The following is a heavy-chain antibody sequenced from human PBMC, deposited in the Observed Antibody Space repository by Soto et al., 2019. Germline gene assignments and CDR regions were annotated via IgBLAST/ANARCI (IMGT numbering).Heavy chain of an antibody. J-gene: IGHJ3*02. CDR2: INHSGST. Sequence: SETLSLTCAVYGGSFSGYYWSWIRQPPGKGLEWIGEINHSGSTNYNPSLKSRVTISVDTSKNQFSLKLSSVTAADTAVYYCARVSPMAYDAFDIWGQGTMVTV. D-gene: IGHD3-16*01. CDR1: GGSFSGYY. V-gene: IGHV4-34*01. CDR3: ARVSPMAYDAFDI.